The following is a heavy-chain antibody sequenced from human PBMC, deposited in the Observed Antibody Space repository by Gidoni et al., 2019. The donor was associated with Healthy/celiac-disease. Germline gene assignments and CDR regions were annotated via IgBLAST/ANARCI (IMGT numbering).Heavy chain of an antibody. D-gene: IGHD5-18*01. V-gene: IGHV3-74*01. CDR2: INSDGSST. CDR3: ARDPSWIQLWLPYYYYGMDV. J-gene: IGHJ6*02. Sequence: EVQLVEPGGGLLHPGGYLSLSCAAPAFTFSSYRTHWVRQAPGKELVWVSRINSDGSSTSYADSVKGRFTISRDNAKNTLYLQMNSLRAEDTAVYYCARDPSWIQLWLPYYYYGMDVWGQGTTVTVSS. CDR1: AFTFSSYR.